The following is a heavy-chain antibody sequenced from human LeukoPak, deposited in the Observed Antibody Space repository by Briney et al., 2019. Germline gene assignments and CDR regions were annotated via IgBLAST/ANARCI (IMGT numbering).Heavy chain of an antibody. CDR1: GFTFSSYA. D-gene: IGHD3-22*01. Sequence: GGSLRLSCAASGFTFSSYAMSWVRQAPGKGLEWVSAIGGSGGSTYYADSVKGRFTISRDNSKNTLYLQMNSLRAEDTAVYYCAKEGYYYDSSGYSTYAEYFQHWGQGTLVTVSS. CDR3: AKEGYYYDSSGYSTYAEYFQH. V-gene: IGHV3-23*01. CDR2: IGGSGGST. J-gene: IGHJ1*01.